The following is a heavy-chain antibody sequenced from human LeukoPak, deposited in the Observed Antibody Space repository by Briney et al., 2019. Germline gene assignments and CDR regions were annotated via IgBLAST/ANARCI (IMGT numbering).Heavy chain of an antibody. CDR1: GFTFSSYG. D-gene: IGHD6-25*01. V-gene: IGHV3-30*02. CDR2: IRYDGSNK. J-gene: IGHJ5*02. CDR3: AKEAASPPEDWFDP. Sequence: GGSLRLSCAASGFTFSSYGMHWVRQAPGKGLEWVAFIRYDGSNKYNADSVKGRFTISRDNSKNTLYLQMNSLRAEDTAVYYCAKEAASPPEDWFDPWGQGTLVTVSS.